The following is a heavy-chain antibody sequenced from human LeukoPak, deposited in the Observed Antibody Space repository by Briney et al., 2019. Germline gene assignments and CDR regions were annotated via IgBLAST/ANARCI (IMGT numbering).Heavy chain of an antibody. CDR1: GGPISSSSYY. J-gene: IGHJ4*02. D-gene: IGHD3-10*01. V-gene: IGHV4-39*07. CDR2: IYYSGST. Sequence: SETLSLTCTVSGGPISSSSYYWGWIRQPPGKGLEWIGSIYYSGSTYYNPSLKSRVTISVDTSKNQFSLKLSSVTAADTAVYYCARDFSGSGSYYMTGRAFDYWGQGTLVTVSS. CDR3: ARDFSGSGSYYMTGRAFDY.